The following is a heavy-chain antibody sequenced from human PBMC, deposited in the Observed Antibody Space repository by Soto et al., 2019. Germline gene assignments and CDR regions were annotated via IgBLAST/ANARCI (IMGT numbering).Heavy chain of an antibody. CDR3: VREGVGPTYGWFDP. D-gene: IGHD2-8*01. V-gene: IGHV1-2*04. CDR1: GYTFTGNY. J-gene: IGHJ5*02. CDR2: IHPHSGAT. Sequence: QVQLVQSGAEVKKPGASVKVSCEATGYTFTGNYLHWVRQAPGLGLEWMGWIHPHSGATKYAQKCQGWVTMTRDTSISTAYLDLSSLKSNDTAVYYCVREGVGPTYGWFDPWGQGTLVTVSS.